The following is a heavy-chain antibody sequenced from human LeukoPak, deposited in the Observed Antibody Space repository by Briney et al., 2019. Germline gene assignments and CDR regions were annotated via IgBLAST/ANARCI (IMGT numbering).Heavy chain of an antibody. Sequence: GSLRLSCAASGFIFNNYCLIWVSQAPGKGLEWVSAISNDGGGTNYADFVKGRFTISRDNSKNTLFLQMNSLRAEDTALYYCAKGSSGYFVDLWGQGTLVTVSS. CDR1: GFIFNNYC. CDR2: ISNDGGGT. CDR3: AKGSSGYFVDL. J-gene: IGHJ5*02. V-gene: IGHV3-23*01. D-gene: IGHD3-22*01.